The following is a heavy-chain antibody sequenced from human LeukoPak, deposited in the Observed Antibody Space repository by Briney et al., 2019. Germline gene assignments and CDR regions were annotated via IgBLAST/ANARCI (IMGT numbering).Heavy chain of an antibody. CDR2: INPNSGGT. CDR1: GYTFTGYY. CDR3: ARGGYGSGTQA. V-gene: IGHV1-2*02. Sequence: GASVKVSCKASGYTFTGYYMHWVRQAPGQGLEWMGWINPNSGGTNNAQKFQGRVTMTRDTSISTAYMELSRLRSDDTAVYYCARGGYGSGTQAWGQGTLVTVSS. D-gene: IGHD3-10*01. J-gene: IGHJ4*02.